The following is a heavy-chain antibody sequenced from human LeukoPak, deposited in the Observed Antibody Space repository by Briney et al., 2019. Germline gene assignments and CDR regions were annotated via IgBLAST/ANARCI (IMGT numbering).Heavy chain of an antibody. CDR3: ARVTIFGVVPPYYYYYYMDV. J-gene: IGHJ6*03. Sequence: SETLSLTCAVYGGSFRGYYWRWIRQPPGKGLEWIGEINHSGSANYNPSLKSRVTISVDTSKNQFSLKLSSATAADTAVYYCARVTIFGVVPPYYYYYYMDVWGKGTTVTVSS. V-gene: IGHV4-34*01. CDR1: GGSFRGYY. CDR2: INHSGSA. D-gene: IGHD3-3*01.